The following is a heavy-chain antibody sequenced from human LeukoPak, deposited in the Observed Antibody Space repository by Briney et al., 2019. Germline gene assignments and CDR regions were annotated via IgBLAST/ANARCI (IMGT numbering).Heavy chain of an antibody. Sequence: AGGSLRLSCAASGFTFSSYSMNWVRQAPGKGLEWVSSISTSSTYIYYADSVKGRFTISRDNSKNTLYLQMNSLRAGDTAVYYCAKGMVRGVMGAFDIWGQGTMVTVSS. CDR3: AKGMVRGVMGAFDI. D-gene: IGHD3-10*01. CDR1: GFTFSSYS. J-gene: IGHJ3*02. V-gene: IGHV3-21*04. CDR2: ISTSSTYI.